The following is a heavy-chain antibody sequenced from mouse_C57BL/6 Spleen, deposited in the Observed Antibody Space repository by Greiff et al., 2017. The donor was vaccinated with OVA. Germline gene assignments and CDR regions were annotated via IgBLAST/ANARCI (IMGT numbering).Heavy chain of an antibody. CDR1: GYTFTDYE. V-gene: IGHV1-15*01. D-gene: IGHD6-1*01. J-gene: IGHJ3*01. CDR2: IDPETGGT. CDR3: KRKGGHYPFAY. Sequence: QVQLQQSGAELVRPGASVTLSCKASGYTFTDYEMHWVKQTPVHGLEWIGAIDPETGGTAYNQKFKGKAILTADKSSSTAYMELRSLTSEDSAVYYCKRKGGHYPFAYWGQGTLVTVSA.